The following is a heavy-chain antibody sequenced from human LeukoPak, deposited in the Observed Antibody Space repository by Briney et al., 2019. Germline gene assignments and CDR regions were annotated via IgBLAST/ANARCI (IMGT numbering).Heavy chain of an antibody. J-gene: IGHJ4*02. V-gene: IGHV1-8*01. CDR1: GYTFTSYD. D-gene: IGHD3-22*01. CDR2: MNPNSGNT. Sequence: ASVKVSCKASGYTFTSYDINWVRQATGQGLEWMGWMNPNSGNTGYAQKLQGRVTMTTDTSTSTAYMELRSLRSDDTAVYYCARDLKAYYYDSSGPRGYWGQGTLVTVSS. CDR3: ARDLKAYYYDSSGPRGY.